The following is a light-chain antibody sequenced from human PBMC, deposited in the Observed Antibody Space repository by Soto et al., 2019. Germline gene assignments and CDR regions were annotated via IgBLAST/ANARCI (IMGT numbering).Light chain of an antibody. CDR3: SSYTTSETLGLSV. Sequence: QSVLTQPASVSGSPGQSITISCTGTSSDIGAYNYVSWYQQHPGKAPKLMICEVSNRPSGVSNRFSGSKSGNSASLTISGLQAEDEADYYCSSYTTSETLGLSVFGTGTKVTVL. V-gene: IGLV2-14*01. CDR2: EVS. CDR1: SSDIGAYNY. J-gene: IGLJ1*01.